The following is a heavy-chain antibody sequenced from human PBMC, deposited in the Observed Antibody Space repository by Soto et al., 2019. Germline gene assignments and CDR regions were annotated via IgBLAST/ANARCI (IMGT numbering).Heavy chain of an antibody. J-gene: IGHJ6*02. V-gene: IGHV1-69*13. Sequence: SVKVSCKASGGTFSSYAISWVRQAPGQGLEWMGGIIPIFGTANYAQKFQGRVTITADESTSTAYMELSSLRSEDTAVYYCAAANWNYVHYYYGMDVWGQGTTVTVS. D-gene: IGHD1-7*01. CDR3: AAANWNYVHYYYGMDV. CDR1: GGTFSSYA. CDR2: IIPIFGTA.